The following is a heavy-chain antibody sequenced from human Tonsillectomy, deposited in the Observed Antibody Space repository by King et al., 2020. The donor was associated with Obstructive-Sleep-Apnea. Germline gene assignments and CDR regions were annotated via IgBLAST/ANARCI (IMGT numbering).Heavy chain of an antibody. V-gene: IGHV4-31*03. CDR3: ASGGIGVSMVRGATYYFDY. D-gene: IGHD3-10*01. CDR1: GGSISSGGYY. Sequence: VQLQESGPGLVKPSQTLSLTCTVSGGSISSGGYYWSWIRQHPGKGLEWIGYIYYSGTTYYNPSLKSRVTISVDTSKNQFSLKLSSVTAADTAVYYCASGGIGVSMVRGATYYFDYWGQGTLVTVSS. CDR2: IYYSGTT. J-gene: IGHJ4*02.